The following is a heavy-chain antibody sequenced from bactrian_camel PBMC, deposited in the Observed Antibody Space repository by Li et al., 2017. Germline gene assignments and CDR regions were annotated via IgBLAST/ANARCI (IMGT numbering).Heavy chain of an antibody. CDR1: GFTVSTCG. D-gene: IGHD3*01. J-gene: IGHJ6*01. CDR2: ISGDDGST. Sequence: QVQLVESGGGSVQAGGSLRLACVASGFTVSTCGMAWYRQAPGKEREGVARISGDDGSTVYADSVKGRFSISKDNAKRTLYLQMNDLKPEDTAMYYCAAVLGSSCYSGSWALAWPGPSPFDSWGRGTQVTVS. V-gene: IGHV3S1*01. CDR3: AAVLGSSCYSGSWALAWPGPSPFDS.